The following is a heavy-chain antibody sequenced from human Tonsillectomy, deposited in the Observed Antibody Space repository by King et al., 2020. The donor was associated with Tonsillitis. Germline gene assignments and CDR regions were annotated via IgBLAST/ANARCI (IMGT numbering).Heavy chain of an antibody. V-gene: IGHV3-30*18. CDR2: ISYDGSNK. CDR1: GFTFSSYG. J-gene: IGHJ4*02. CDR3: AKDQREMATINRLDY. D-gene: IGHD5-24*01. Sequence: VQLVESGGGVVQPGRSLRLSCAASGFTFSSYGMHWVRQAPGKGLEWVAVISYDGSNKYYADSVKGRFTISRDNSKNTLYLQMNSLRAEDMAVYYCAKDQREMATINRLDYWGQGTLVTVSS.